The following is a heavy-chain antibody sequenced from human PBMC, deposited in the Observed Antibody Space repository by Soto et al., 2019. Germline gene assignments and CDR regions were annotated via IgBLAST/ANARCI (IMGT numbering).Heavy chain of an antibody. CDR3: ARSRYSSGWYKKYWFDP. Sequence: PSETLSLTCSVSGGSVSSGSYYRSWIRQPPGKGLEWIGEINHSGSTNYNPSLKSRVTISVDTSKNQFSLKLSSVTAADTAVYYCARSRYSSGWYKKYWFDPWGQGTLVTVSS. CDR2: INHSGST. J-gene: IGHJ5*02. V-gene: IGHV4-39*07. CDR1: GGSVSSGSYY. D-gene: IGHD6-19*01.